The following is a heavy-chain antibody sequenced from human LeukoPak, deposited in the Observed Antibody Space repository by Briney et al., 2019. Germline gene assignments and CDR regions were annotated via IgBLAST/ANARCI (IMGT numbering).Heavy chain of an antibody. CDR3: AKGPGARGHFNWFDP. CDR2: ITASSTTM. D-gene: IGHD5-12*01. CDR1: GFSFSNYE. J-gene: IGHJ5*02. V-gene: IGHV3-48*03. Sequence: GGSLRLSCAASGFSFSNYEMNWVRQAPGKGLEWISYITASSTTMYYADSVKGRFTISRDSAKNSLYLQMNGLRGEDTAVYYCAKGPGARGHFNWFDPWGQGTLVTVSS.